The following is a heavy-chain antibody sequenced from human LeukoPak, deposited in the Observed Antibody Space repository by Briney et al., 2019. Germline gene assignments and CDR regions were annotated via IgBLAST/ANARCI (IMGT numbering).Heavy chain of an antibody. CDR3: ARGFGPYYYDSTGYYNFDY. J-gene: IGHJ4*02. CDR1: GYIFTDYY. CDR2: INPSSGST. V-gene: IGHV1-46*01. D-gene: IGHD3-22*01. Sequence: ASVKVSCKASGYIFTDYYIHWVRQAPGQGLEWMGIINPSSGSTSYAQKFQGRVTMTRDTSTSTVYMELSSLRSEDTAVYYCARGFGPYYYDSTGYYNFDYWGQGTLVTVSS.